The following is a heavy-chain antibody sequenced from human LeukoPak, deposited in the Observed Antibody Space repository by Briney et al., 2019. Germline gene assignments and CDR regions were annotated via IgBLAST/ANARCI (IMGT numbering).Heavy chain of an antibody. V-gene: IGHV1-69*13. J-gene: IGHJ4*02. CDR3: ARGRKNYYGSGSYLAYFDY. D-gene: IGHD3-10*01. CDR1: GGTFSSYA. Sequence: GASVKVSCKASGGTFSSYAISWVRQAPGQGLEWMGGIIPIFGTANYAQKFQGRVTITADESTSTAYMELRSLRSDDTAVYYCARGRKNYYGSGSYLAYFDYWGQGTLVTVSS. CDR2: IIPIFGTA.